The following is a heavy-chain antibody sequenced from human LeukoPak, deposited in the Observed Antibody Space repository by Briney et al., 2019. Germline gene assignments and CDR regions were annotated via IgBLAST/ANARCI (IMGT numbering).Heavy chain of an antibody. CDR3: AREGLVIAVTTGLDY. V-gene: IGHV4-38-2*02. D-gene: IGHD4-17*01. CDR1: GYSISSGYY. CDR2: IYHSGST. J-gene: IGHJ4*02. Sequence: SETLSLTCSVSGYSISSGYYWGWIRQPPGKGLEWIGSIYHSGSTDYNSSLKSRVTISVDTSKNQFSLKLSSVTAADTAVYYCAREGLVIAVTTGLDYWGQGTLVTVSS.